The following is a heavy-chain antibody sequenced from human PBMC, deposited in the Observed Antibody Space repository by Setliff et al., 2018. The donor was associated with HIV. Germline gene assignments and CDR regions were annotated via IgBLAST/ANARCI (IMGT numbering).Heavy chain of an antibody. Sequence: SETLSLTCAVYGGSFSAYHWSWIRQTPGKGLEWLGEINHSGSTAYNLALESRVSMSIDTSKNQFSLKLISVTAADTAIYYCARGRDYTGSWFRPFYLDFWGHGNLVTVSS. CDR2: INHSGST. V-gene: IGHV4-34*01. D-gene: IGHD3-3*01. CDR1: GGSFSAYH. J-gene: IGHJ4*01. CDR3: ARGRDYTGSWFRPFYLDF.